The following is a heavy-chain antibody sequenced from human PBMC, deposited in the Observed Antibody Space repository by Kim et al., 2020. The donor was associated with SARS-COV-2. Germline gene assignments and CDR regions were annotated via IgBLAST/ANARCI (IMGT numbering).Heavy chain of an antibody. D-gene: IGHD4-17*01. CDR2: IYSGGSST. CDR3: AKGDGDWCSLDAFDI. Sequence: GGSLRLSCAASGFTFSSYAMSWVRQAPGKGLEWVSVIYSGGSSTYYADSVKGRFTISRDNSKNTLYLQMNSLRAEDTAVYYCAKGDGDWCSLDAFDIWGQGTMVTVSS. CDR1: GFTFSSYA. J-gene: IGHJ3*02. V-gene: IGHV3-23*03.